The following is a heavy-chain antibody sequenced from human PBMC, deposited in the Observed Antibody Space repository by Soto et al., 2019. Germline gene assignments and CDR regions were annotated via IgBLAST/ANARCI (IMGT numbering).Heavy chain of an antibody. CDR3: ASITYSGSYSSLDY. CDR2: IIPILGIA. Sequence: QVQLVQSGAEVKKPGSSVKVSCKASGGTFSSYTISWVRQAPGQGLEWMGRIIPILGIANYAQKFQGRVTITADKSTSTAYMELRSLRSEDTAVYYCASITYSGSYSSLDYWGQGTLVTVSS. D-gene: IGHD1-26*01. CDR1: GGTFSSYT. V-gene: IGHV1-69*02. J-gene: IGHJ4*02.